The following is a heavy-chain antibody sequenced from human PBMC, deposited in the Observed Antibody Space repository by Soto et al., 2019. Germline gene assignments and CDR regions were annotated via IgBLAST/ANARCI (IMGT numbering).Heavy chain of an antibody. D-gene: IGHD3-16*02. Sequence: EVQLLESGGGLVQPGGSLRLSCVASGITVSRNYMSWVRQAPGKGLEWVSYLYSAGATYYADSVKGRFTISRDNSRNTLYLQMNNLTVEDTAVYFCARDEAILSMRAEGFELWGQGTLVTVSS. CDR1: GITVSRNY. V-gene: IGHV3-66*01. CDR3: ARDEAILSMRAEGFEL. CDR2: LYSAGAT. J-gene: IGHJ3*01.